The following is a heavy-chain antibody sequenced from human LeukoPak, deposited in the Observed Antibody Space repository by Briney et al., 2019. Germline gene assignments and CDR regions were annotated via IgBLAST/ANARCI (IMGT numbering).Heavy chain of an antibody. D-gene: IGHD7-27*01. CDR1: GYTFTGYF. J-gene: IGHJ4*02. CDR3: ARDLSSTSNWELDY. V-gene: IGHV1-2*06. Sequence: ASVKVSCKASGYTFTGYFMHWVRQAPGQGLGWMGRINPNSGDTNYAQNFQGRVTMTRDTSISTAYMELSRLRSDDTAVYYCARDLSSTSNWELDYWGQGTLVTVSS. CDR2: INPNSGDT.